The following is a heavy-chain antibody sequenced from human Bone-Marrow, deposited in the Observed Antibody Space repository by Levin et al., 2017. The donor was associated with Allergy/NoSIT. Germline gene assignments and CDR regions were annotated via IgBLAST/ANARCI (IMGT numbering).Heavy chain of an antibody. CDR1: GFTFSNAW. J-gene: IGHJ3*01. CDR2: IKSETDGGTT. Sequence: GGSLRLSCAASGFTFSNAWMNWVRQAPGKGLEWVGRIKSETDGGTTDYATPVKGRFTISRDDSKTTLYLQINSLQTEDTALYFCTTDTVEARPHASDLWGQGTMITVSS. CDR3: TTDTVEARPHASDL. D-gene: IGHD6-6*01. V-gene: IGHV3-15*01.